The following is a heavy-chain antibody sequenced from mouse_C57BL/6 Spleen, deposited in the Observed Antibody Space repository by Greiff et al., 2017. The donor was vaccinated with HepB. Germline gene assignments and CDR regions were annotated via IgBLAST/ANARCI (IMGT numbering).Heavy chain of an antibody. CDR1: GYTFTSYG. CDR3: ARFDYDERNAMDY. Sequence: VQVVESGAELARPGASVKLSCKASGYTFTSYGISWVKQRTGQGLEWIGEIYPRSGNTYYNEKFKGKATLTADKSSSTAYMELRSLTSEDSAVYFCARFDYDERNAMDYWGQGTSVTVSS. V-gene: IGHV1-81*01. D-gene: IGHD2-4*01. CDR2: IYPRSGNT. J-gene: IGHJ4*01.